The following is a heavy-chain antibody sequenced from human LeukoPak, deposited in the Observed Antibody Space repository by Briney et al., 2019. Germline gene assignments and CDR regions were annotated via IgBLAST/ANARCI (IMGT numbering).Heavy chain of an antibody. CDR1: GFTLSNYG. J-gene: IGHJ4*02. CDR2: ISGSGGRT. Sequence: GGSLRLSCAVSGFTLSNYGMSWVRQAPGKGLEWVAGISGSGGRTHYADSVERLFTLPRDNPKNTLYLQMNSLRVEDTADCFCAKRGVVIRVILVGFHKEAYYFDSWGQGALVTVSS. D-gene: IGHD3-22*01. CDR3: AKRGVVIRVILVGFHKEAYYFDS. V-gene: IGHV3-23*01.